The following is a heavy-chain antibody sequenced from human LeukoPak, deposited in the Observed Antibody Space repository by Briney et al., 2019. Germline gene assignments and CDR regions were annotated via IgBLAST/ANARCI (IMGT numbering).Heavy chain of an antibody. CDR3: AKGSSSSRPYYFDY. V-gene: IGHV3-23*01. D-gene: IGHD6-13*01. CDR2: ITDSSTST. CDR1: GFTFNSYV. Sequence: GGSLRLSCAASGFTFNSYVMNWVRQAPGKGLEWVSAITDSSTSTYYADSVKGRLTISRHNSKNTLYLQMNSLRAEDTAVYYCAKGSSSSRPYYFDYWGQGTLVTVSS. J-gene: IGHJ4*02.